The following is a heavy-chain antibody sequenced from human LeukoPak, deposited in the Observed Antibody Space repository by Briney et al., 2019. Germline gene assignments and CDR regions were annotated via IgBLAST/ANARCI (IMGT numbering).Heavy chain of an antibody. Sequence: GGSLRLSCAASGFTFSSYDMHWVRQATGKGLEWVSAICTAGDTYYPGSVKGRFTISRENAKNSLYLQMNSLRAEDTAVYYCARVRYYDFWSGYYTGYYFDCWGQGTLVTVSS. CDR2: ICTAGDT. CDR1: GFTFSSYD. J-gene: IGHJ4*02. D-gene: IGHD3-3*01. V-gene: IGHV3-13*01. CDR3: ARVRYYDFWSGYYTGYYFDC.